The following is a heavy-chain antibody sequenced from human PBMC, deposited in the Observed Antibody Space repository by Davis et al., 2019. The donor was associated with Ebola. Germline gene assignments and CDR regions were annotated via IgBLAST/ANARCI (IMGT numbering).Heavy chain of an antibody. CDR2: ISWNSGII. Sequence: PGGSLRLSCAASGFAFDDNAMHWIRQVPGKGLEWVSGISWNSGIIGYADSVKGRFTISRNNAENSLSLQMNSLRAEDTAVYYCVRDAFVDYYYYMDVWGKGTTVTVSS. J-gene: IGHJ6*03. CDR3: VRDAFVDYYYYMDV. D-gene: IGHD2-15*01. CDR1: GFAFDDNA. V-gene: IGHV3-9*01.